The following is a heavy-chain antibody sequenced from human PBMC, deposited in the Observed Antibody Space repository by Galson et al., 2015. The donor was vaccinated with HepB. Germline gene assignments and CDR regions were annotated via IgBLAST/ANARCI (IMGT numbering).Heavy chain of an antibody. CDR3: ARGCSGGSCSVY. CDR1: GFTFSAYA. V-gene: IGHV3-30-3*01. J-gene: IGHJ4*02. D-gene: IGHD2-15*01. Sequence: SLRLSCAASGFTFSAYAMHWVRQAPGKGLEWAAVISYDGTRKFYADSVKGRFTISRDNSKNTLFLQMNSLRVEETAIYYCARGCSGGSCSVYWGQGTLVTVSS. CDR2: ISYDGTRK.